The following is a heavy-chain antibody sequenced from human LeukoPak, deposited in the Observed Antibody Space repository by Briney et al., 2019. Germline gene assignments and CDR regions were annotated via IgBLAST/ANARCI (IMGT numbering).Heavy chain of an antibody. Sequence: GGSLRLSCTASGFIVTNNYINWVRQAPGKGLEWVPLVYSGGSTYYADSVKGRFTISRDNSKNMVYLQMNSLRAEDTAMYYCARDPPAVLIDTYGWGQGTLVTVSS. V-gene: IGHV3-66*01. CDR1: GFIVTNNY. J-gene: IGHJ4*02. D-gene: IGHD2-8*01. CDR2: VYSGGST. CDR3: ARDPPAVLIDTYG.